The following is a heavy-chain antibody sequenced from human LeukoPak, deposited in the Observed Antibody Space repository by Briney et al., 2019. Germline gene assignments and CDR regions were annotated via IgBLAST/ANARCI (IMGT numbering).Heavy chain of an antibody. Sequence: PGGSLGLSCAASGFTFSSYAMSWVRQAPGKGLEWVSAISGSGGSTYYADSVKSRFTISRDNSKNTLYLQINSLRAEDTAVYYCAKWGDYDVLTGYYVSDYWGQGTLVTVSS. D-gene: IGHD3-9*01. J-gene: IGHJ4*02. V-gene: IGHV3-23*01. CDR3: AKWGDYDVLTGYYVSDY. CDR1: GFTFSSYA. CDR2: ISGSGGST.